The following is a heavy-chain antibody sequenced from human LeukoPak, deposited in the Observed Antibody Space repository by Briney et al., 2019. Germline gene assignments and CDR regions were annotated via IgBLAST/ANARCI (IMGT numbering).Heavy chain of an antibody. CDR1: GGSISNNNYY. CDR3: ATWRTAKTGFDY. Sequence: SETLSLTCTVSGGSISNNNYYWAWIRQPPGEGLECVGSIYYSGSPYYNPSLKSRVTISVDTSKNQFSLRLSSVTAADTAVYYCATWRTAKTGFDYWGQGTLVTVSS. J-gene: IGHJ4*02. V-gene: IGHV4-39*01. CDR2: IYYSGSP. D-gene: IGHD1-1*01.